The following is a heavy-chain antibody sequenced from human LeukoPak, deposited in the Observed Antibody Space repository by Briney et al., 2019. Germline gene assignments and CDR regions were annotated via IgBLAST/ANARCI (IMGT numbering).Heavy chain of an antibody. CDR3: AREYYYDSSGYEGYYYYGMDV. D-gene: IGHD3-22*01. V-gene: IGHV7-4-1*02. Sequence: ASVKVSCKASGYTFTSYAMNWVRQAPGQGPEWMGWINTNTGNPTYAQGFTGRFVFSLDTSVSTAYLQISSLKAEDTAVYYCAREYYYDSSGYEGYYYYGMDVWGQGTTVTVSS. CDR2: INTNTGNP. J-gene: IGHJ6*02. CDR1: GYTFTSYA.